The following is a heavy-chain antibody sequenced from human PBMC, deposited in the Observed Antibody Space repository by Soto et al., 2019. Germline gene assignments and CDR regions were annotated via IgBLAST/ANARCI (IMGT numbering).Heavy chain of an antibody. CDR2: ISAYNGNT. Sequence: QVQLVQSGAEVKKPGASVKVSCKASGYTFTSYGISWVRQAPGQGLEWMGWISAYNGNTQNAQKLQGRVTMTTDTSTSSDYMERRSLRADDTAVYYCARDSPHVDYWGQGTLVTVSS. CDR3: ARDSPHVDY. J-gene: IGHJ4*02. CDR1: GYTFTSYG. V-gene: IGHV1-18*01.